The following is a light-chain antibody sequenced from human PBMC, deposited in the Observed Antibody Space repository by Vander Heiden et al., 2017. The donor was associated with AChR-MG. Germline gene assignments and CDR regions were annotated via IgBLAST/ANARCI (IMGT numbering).Light chain of an antibody. V-gene: IGKV1-12*01. CDR2: GAT. CDR1: QDISRW. Sequence: DTQMTQSPSYVSASVGDRVNITCRASQDISRWLAWYQQKPGKAPKLLVYGATRLRSGVPSRFSGSGSGTDFTLTINGLQPEDFAFYYCQQAYSFPITFGQGTRLETK. CDR3: QQAYSFPIT. J-gene: IGKJ5*01.